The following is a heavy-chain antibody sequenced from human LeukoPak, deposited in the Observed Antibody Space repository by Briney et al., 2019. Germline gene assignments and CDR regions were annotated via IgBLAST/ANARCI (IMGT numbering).Heavy chain of an antibody. Sequence: GSLRLTCAASGFTFSSNAMSWVRQAPGKGLEWVSAISGSGDSTDYANSVKGRFTISRDNSKNTLYLQMNSLRPEDSALYYCVRDGGGGYNQIDYWGQGTLVAVSS. CDR2: ISGSGDST. CDR3: VRDGGGGYNQIDY. J-gene: IGHJ4*02. V-gene: IGHV3-23*01. CDR1: GFTFSSNA. D-gene: IGHD5-24*01.